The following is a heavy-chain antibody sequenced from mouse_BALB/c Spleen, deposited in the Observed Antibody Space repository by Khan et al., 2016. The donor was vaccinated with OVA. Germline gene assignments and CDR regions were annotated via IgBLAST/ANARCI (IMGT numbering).Heavy chain of an antibody. D-gene: IGHD3-1*01. CDR2: INPYNGGT. V-gene: IGHV1-18*01. CDR3: ARSGYGGFAY. J-gene: IGHJ3*01. Sequence: VRLQQSGPELVKPRASMKISCKASGYSFIDYTMNWVKQSHGKNLEWIGLINPYNGGTSYNQTFKGQATLTVDKSSSTAYMVLLILTSEDSAVYYCARSGYGGFAYWGQGTLVTVSA. CDR1: GYSFIDYT.